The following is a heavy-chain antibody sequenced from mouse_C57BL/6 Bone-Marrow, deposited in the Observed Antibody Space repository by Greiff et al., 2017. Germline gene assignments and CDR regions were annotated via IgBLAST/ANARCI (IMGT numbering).Heavy chain of an antibody. CDR2: IFPGSGST. CDR3: ARPSFYYYGSSYGYFDV. Sequence: VQLQQPGAELVKPGASVMMSCKASGYTFISYWIIWLMQRPGQGLVWIGDIFPGSGSTNYNEKFKSKATLMVDTSSSTAYMQRSSLTTEDAAVYYGARPSFYYYGSSYGYFDVWGTGTTVTVSS. CDR1: GYTFISYW. J-gene: IGHJ1*03. V-gene: IGHV1-55*01. D-gene: IGHD1-1*01.